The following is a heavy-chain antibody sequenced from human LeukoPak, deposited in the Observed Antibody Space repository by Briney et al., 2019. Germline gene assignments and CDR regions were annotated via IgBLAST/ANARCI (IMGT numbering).Heavy chain of an antibody. CDR1: GYTFTDYY. D-gene: IGHD1-1*01. CDR2: INPNSGGT. V-gene: IGHV1-2*04. CDR3: ARVGTHRAVDY. Sequence: ASVKVSCKASGYTFTDYYLHWVRQAPGQGLEWMGWINPNSGGTNYAQKFQGWVTMSRDTSISTAYMELSRLKSDDTAVYYCARVGTHRAVDYWGQGTLVTVSS. J-gene: IGHJ4*02.